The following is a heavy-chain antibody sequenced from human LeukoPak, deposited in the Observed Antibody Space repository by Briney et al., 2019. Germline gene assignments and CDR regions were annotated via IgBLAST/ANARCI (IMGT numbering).Heavy chain of an antibody. V-gene: IGHV1-69*05. Sequence: SVKVSCKASGGTFSSYAISWVRQAPGQGLGCMGRIIPIYGTANYAQKFQGRVTITTDESTSTAYMELSSLRSEDTAVYYCAREATIFGVVNHYYYYYMDVWGKGTTVTVSS. D-gene: IGHD3-3*01. CDR1: GGTFSSYA. CDR2: IIPIYGTA. J-gene: IGHJ6*03. CDR3: AREATIFGVVNHYYYYYMDV.